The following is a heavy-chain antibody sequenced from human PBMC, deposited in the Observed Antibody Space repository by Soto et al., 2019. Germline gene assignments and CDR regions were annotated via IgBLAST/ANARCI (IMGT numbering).Heavy chain of an antibody. CDR1: GFTFSSYG. CDR3: ARDGAIDYDFGSGYYTGDYYYGMDV. D-gene: IGHD3-3*01. V-gene: IGHV3-48*01. J-gene: IGHJ6*02. Sequence: GGSLRLSCAASGFTFSSYGMHCLRQDPGKGLEWFSYISFSSSTIFYADSVRGRFTISRDXAKNSLYLQMNSLRAEDTAVYYCARDGAIDYDFGSGYYTGDYYYGMDVWGQGTTVTVSS. CDR2: ISFSSSTI.